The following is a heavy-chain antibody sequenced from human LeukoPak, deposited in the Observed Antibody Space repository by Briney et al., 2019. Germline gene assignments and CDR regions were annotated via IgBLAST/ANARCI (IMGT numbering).Heavy chain of an antibody. J-gene: IGHJ4*02. CDR1: GFTFNTFN. V-gene: IGHV3-21*04. Sequence: PGGSLRLSCAASGFTFNTFNMNWVRQAPGKGLEWVTSITSGGDYIYYADSVKGRFTISRDNSKNTLYLQMNSLRAEDTAVYYCAKGGKWELLRPYYFDYWGQGTLVTVSS. CDR2: ITSGGDYI. D-gene: IGHD1-26*01. CDR3: AKGGKWELLRPYYFDY.